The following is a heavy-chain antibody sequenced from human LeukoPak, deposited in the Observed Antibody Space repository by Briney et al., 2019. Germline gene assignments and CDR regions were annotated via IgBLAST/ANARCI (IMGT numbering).Heavy chain of an antibody. D-gene: IGHD6-13*01. CDR3: AKSRVEVAGTGGFDT. J-gene: IGHJ3*02. V-gene: IGHV3-23*01. CDR1: GFTFAIYH. CDR2: IRGDGV. Sequence: GGSLRLSCTASGFTFAIYHMSWVRQAPGKGLEWVATIRGDGVYYADSVKGRFTISRDDSKNTVYVQMNSLRAEVTAVYYCAKSRVEVAGTGGFDTWGQGTLVAVSS.